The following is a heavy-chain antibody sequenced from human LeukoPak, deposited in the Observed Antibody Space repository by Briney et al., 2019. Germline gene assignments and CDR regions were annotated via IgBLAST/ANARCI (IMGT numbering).Heavy chain of an antibody. D-gene: IGHD6-13*01. CDR3: ARGGRAAGTTDYYYGMDV. J-gene: IGHJ6*02. Sequence: ASVKVSCKASGYTFTAYYMHWVRQAPGQGLEWMGWINPNSGGTNYAQKFQGRVTMTRNTSISTAYMELSSLRSEDTAVYYCARGGRAAGTTDYYYGMDVWGQGTTVTVSS. CDR1: GYTFTAYY. CDR2: INPNSGGT. V-gene: IGHV1-2*02.